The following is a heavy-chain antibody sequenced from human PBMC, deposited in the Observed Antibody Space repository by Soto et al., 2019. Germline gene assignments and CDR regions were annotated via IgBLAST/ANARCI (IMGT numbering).Heavy chain of an antibody. CDR3: ARDGYPIPTFDP. Sequence: QVQLVESGGGVVQPGRSLRLSCAASGFNFSNYGMHWVRQAPGKGLVRVAVISTDGSNKYYADSVTGRFTISRDNSKITRFLQINRLSAEARAVFYCARDGYPIPTFDPGGQGSPVTDSS. V-gene: IGHV3-30*03. CDR2: ISTDGSNK. D-gene: IGHD2-2*03. CDR1: GFNFSNYG. J-gene: IGHJ5*02.